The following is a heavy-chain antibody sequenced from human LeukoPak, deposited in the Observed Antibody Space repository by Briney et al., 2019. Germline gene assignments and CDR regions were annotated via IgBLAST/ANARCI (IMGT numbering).Heavy chain of an antibody. J-gene: IGHJ4*02. CDR2: IRYDGSNK. V-gene: IGHV3-30*02. D-gene: IGHD3-10*01. CDR3: AKADLWFGELFDY. Sequence: GSLRLSCAASGFTFSSYGMHWVRQAPGKGLEWVAFIRYDGSNKYYADSVKGRFTISRDNSKNTLYLQMSSLRAEDTAVYYCAKADLWFGELFDYWGQGTLVTVSS. CDR1: GFTFSSYG.